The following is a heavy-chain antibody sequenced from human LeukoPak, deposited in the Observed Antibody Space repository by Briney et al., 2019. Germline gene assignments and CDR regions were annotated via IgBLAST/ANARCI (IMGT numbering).Heavy chain of an antibody. CDR1: GGSINAYF. D-gene: IGHD3-22*01. V-gene: IGHV4-4*07. Sequence: SETLSLTCIVSGGSINAYFWSWIRQPAGRGLEWIGRIYPGGSTDYNPSLRSRVTMSVDTSKNHFSLRLSSVTTADTAVYYCAREEKDYYDGSGYYCDYWGQGTLVTVSS. CDR2: IYPGGST. CDR3: AREEKDYYDGSGYYCDY. J-gene: IGHJ4*02.